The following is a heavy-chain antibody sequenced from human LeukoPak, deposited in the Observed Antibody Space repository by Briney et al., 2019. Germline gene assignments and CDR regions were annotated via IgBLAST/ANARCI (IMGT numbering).Heavy chain of an antibody. CDR3: ATVKYDYGDPVGWFDP. Sequence: PGGSLRLSCAASGFPFSASAMTWVRQAPGEGLEWASHILSTGTTYYADSVRGRFTISRDNSKNTLYLLMTSLRADDTAVYYCATVKYDYGDPVGWFDPWGQGTLVTVSS. V-gene: IGHV3-23*01. CDR1: GFPFSASA. CDR2: ILSTGTT. J-gene: IGHJ5*02. D-gene: IGHD4-17*01.